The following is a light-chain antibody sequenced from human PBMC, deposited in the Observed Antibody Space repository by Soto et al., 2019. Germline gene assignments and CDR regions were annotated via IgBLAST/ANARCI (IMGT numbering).Light chain of an antibody. CDR1: QSISSNY. CDR3: QQYGSSPPGVT. J-gene: IGKJ3*01. Sequence: EIVLTQSPGTLSLSPGERATLSCRASQSISSNYLAWYQQKLGQAPRLLIYGASSRATGIPDRFSGNGSGTDFTLTISRLEPEDFAVYYCQQYGSSPPGVTFGPGTKVDVK. CDR2: GAS. V-gene: IGKV3-20*01.